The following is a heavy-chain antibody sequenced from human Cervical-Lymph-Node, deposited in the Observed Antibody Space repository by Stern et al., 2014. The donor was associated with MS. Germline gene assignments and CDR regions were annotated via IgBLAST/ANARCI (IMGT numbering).Heavy chain of an antibody. J-gene: IGHJ6*02. CDR2: INTDTGNP. Sequence: QVQLVQSGSGLKKPGASVKLSCKASGYTFSSYAVHWVRQAPGQGLEWMGWINTDTGNPMNAQGFTGRFVFSLDTSVNTAYLQISSLKAEDTAVYYCARQSCGFDVWGQGTTVTVSS. V-gene: IGHV7-4-1*02. CDR3: ARQSCGFDV. CDR1: GYTFSSYA. D-gene: IGHD3-16*02.